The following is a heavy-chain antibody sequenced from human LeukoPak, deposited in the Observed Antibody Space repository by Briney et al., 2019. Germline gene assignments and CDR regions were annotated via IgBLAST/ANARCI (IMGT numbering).Heavy chain of an antibody. Sequence: GGSLRLSCAASGLTFRTYAMSWVRQAPGKGLEWVSSISDSGGYTFYADSVKGRFTISRDNSKNTLYLQMNSLRAEDTAIYYCARYKLGDPPYYFDSWGQGTLVTVSS. V-gene: IGHV3-23*01. D-gene: IGHD1-1*01. CDR2: ISDSGGYT. CDR3: ARYKLGDPPYYFDS. CDR1: GLTFRTYA. J-gene: IGHJ4*02.